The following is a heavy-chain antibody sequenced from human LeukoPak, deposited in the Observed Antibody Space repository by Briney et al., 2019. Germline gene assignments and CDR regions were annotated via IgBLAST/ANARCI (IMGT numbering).Heavy chain of an antibody. D-gene: IGHD4-17*01. J-gene: IGHJ6*03. Sequence: GGSLRLSCATSGFIFSNYNMNWVRQTPGKGLEWVSSITRDSIYTFYADSVKGRFTISRDDAKNSLSLQMNSLRAEDTAVYYCARDPYNGYYGDDYYYYMDVWGKGTTVTISS. CDR3: ARDPYNGYYGDDYYYYMDV. CDR2: ITRDSIYT. CDR1: GFIFSNYN. V-gene: IGHV3-21*01.